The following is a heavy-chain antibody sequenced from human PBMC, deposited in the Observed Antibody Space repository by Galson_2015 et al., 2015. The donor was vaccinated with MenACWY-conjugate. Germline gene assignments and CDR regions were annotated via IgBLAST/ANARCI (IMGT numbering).Heavy chain of an antibody. CDR3: AKDGNSGWRNFDY. J-gene: IGHJ4*02. D-gene: IGHD6-19*01. Sequence: SLRLSCAASGFTFSSYGMHWVRQAPGKGLEWVTFIRYDGGNKYYADSVKGRFTISRDNSKNTLYLQMNSLRAEDTAVYYCAKDGNSGWRNFDYWGQGTLVTVSS. V-gene: IGHV3-30*02. CDR1: GFTFSSYG. CDR2: IRYDGGNK.